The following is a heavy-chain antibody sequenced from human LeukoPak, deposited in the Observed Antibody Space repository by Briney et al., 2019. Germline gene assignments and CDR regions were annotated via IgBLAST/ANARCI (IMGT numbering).Heavy chain of an antibody. CDR2: IGLAGDT. CDR3: ARGHLVRAGYFDL. Sequence: GGSLRLSCAASGFTVSTYDIHWVRQVPGKGLEWVSAIGLAGDTYYVDSVKGRFTISRENAKNSLYLQMNNLRVGDTAVYYCARGHLVRAGYFDLWGRGTLVTVSS. V-gene: IGHV3-13*01. J-gene: IGHJ2*01. CDR1: GFTVSTYD. D-gene: IGHD3-10*01.